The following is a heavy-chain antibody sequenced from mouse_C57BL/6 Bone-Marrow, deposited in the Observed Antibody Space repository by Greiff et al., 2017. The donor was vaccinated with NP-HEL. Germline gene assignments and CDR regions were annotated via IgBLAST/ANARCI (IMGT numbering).Heavy chain of an antibody. CDR2: SRNKANDYTT. J-gene: IGHJ1*03. CDR3: ARDASNYYGSTLWYFDV. D-gene: IGHD1-1*01. CDR1: GFTFSDFY. V-gene: IGHV7-1*01. Sequence: EVKVVESGGGLVQSGRSLRLSCATSGFTFSDFYMEWVRQAPGKGLEWIAASRNKANDYTTEYSASVKGRFIVSRDTSQSILYLQMNALRAEDTAIYYCARDASNYYGSTLWYFDVWGTGTTVTVSS.